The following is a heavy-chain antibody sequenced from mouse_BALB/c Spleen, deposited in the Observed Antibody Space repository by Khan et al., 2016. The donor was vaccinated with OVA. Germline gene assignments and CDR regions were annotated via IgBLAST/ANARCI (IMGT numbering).Heavy chain of an antibody. CDR2: INPTSGYT. CDR1: GYTFTSYW. J-gene: IGHJ2*01. Sequence: VQLQQSGAELAKPGASVKMSCTASGYTFTSYWMHWIKQRPGQGLEWIGYINPTSGYTDYTQKFKDKATLTADKASSTAYMQLSSLTSDDSAVDYCARDRIDYWGQGTALTVTS. V-gene: IGHV1-7*01. CDR3: ARDRIDY.